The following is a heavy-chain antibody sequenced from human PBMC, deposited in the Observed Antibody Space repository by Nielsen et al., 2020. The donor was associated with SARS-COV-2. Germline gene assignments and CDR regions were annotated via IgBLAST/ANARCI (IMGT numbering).Heavy chain of an antibody. CDR1: GYTFTGYY. Sequence: ASVKVSCKASGYTFTGYYMHWVRQAPGQGLEWMGRINPNSGNTNYAQKFQERVTITRDMSTSTAYMELSSLRSEDTAVYYCAALVVVAGFYGMDVWGQGTTVTVSS. D-gene: IGHD2-15*01. J-gene: IGHJ6*02. V-gene: IGHV1-2*06. CDR2: INPNSGNT. CDR3: AALVVVAGFYGMDV.